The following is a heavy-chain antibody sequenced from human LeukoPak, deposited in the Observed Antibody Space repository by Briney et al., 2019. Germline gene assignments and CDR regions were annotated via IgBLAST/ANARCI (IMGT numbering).Heavy chain of an antibody. D-gene: IGHD6-13*01. CDR3: ARDRGSSSWLDKGWFDP. J-gene: IGHJ5*02. CDR2: INPSGGST. Sequence: ASVKVSCKASGYTFTSYYMHWVRQAPGQGLEWMGIINPSGGSTSYAQKFQGRVTMTRDTSIRTAYMELSRLRSDDTAVYYCARDRGSSSWLDKGWFDPWGQGTLVTVSS. CDR1: GYTFTSYY. V-gene: IGHV1-46*01.